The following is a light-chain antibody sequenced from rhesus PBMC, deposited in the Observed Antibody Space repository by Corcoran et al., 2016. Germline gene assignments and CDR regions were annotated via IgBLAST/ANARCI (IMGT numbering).Light chain of an antibody. CDR1: QGISSH. V-gene: IGKV1-38*01. CDR2: DSS. Sequence: DIQLTQSPSSLSASVGDRVTMSCRASQGISSHLAWYQQKSGKAPKFLIYDSSNLQRGGPSRFRGSGSGTEFSLTNSTLQPEEFATYYCQQRNDYPYTFGQGTKVEIK. CDR3: QQRNDYPYT. J-gene: IGKJ2*01.